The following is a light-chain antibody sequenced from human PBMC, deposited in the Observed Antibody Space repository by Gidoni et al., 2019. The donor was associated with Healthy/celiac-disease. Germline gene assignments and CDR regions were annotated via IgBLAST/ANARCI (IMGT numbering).Light chain of an antibody. J-gene: IGKJ4*01. Sequence: PLPVAPGERATLSIRARQSVSIYVALYQKKPGQAPRLLIYYASNRATGIPARFSGSGSGTDFTLTISSLEPEDFAVYYCQQRRNWPPELTFGGGTKVEIK. V-gene: IGKV3-11*01. CDR1: QSVSIY. CDR2: YAS. CDR3: QQRRNWPPELT.